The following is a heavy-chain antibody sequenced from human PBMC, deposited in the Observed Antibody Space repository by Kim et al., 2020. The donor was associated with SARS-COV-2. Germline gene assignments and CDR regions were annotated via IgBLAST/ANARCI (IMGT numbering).Heavy chain of an antibody. CDR1: GFTFDDYA. Sequence: GGSLRLSCAASGFTFDDYAMHWVRQAPGKGLEWVSGISWNSGSIGYADSVKGRFTISRDNAKNSLYLQMNSLRAEDTALYYCAKVPVNMIEEGGVYFQHWGQGTLVTVSS. V-gene: IGHV3-9*01. D-gene: IGHD3-22*01. CDR3: AKVPVNMIEEGGVYFQH. J-gene: IGHJ1*01. CDR2: ISWNSGSI.